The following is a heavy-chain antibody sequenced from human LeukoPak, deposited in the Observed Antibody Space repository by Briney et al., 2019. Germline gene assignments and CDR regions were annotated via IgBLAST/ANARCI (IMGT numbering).Heavy chain of an antibody. V-gene: IGHV4-38-2*02. D-gene: IGHD3-22*01. J-gene: IGHJ4*02. CDR2: IYHTGST. CDR1: GSSINNGYY. CDR3: ARDLHYYYDSSGYPYYFDY. Sequence: SETLSLTCTVSGSSINNGYYWGWIRQPPGKGLEWIGSIYHTGSTYYDPSLKSRVTISVETSKNQFSLKLSSVTAADTAVYYCARDLHYYYDSSGYPYYFDYWGQGTLVTVS.